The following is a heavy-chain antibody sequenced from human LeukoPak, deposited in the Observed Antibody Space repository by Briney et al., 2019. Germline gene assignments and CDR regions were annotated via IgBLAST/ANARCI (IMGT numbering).Heavy chain of an antibody. Sequence: ASLKLSCKASGYTFTGYYMHWVRQAPGQGLEWMGWINPNSGGTNYAQKFQGRVTMTRDTSISTAYMELSRLRSDDTAVYYCARGAYYYDSSGSRYPQDYWGQGTLVTVSS. CDR1: GYTFTGYY. CDR2: INPNSGGT. V-gene: IGHV1-2*02. D-gene: IGHD3-22*01. CDR3: ARGAYYYDSSGSRYPQDY. J-gene: IGHJ4*02.